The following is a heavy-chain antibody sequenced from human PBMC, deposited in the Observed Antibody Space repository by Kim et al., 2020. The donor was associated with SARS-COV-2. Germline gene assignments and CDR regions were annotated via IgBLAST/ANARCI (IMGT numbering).Heavy chain of an antibody. CDR3: ARGSGGSYTPLDY. CDR1: GFTVSSNQ. V-gene: IGHV3-53*01. D-gene: IGHD1-26*01. CDR2: IYSGGTS. J-gene: IGHJ4*02. Sequence: GGSLRLSCAASGFTVSSNQMSWVRQAPGKGLEWLSIIYSGGTSYYADSVKGRFTISRDTSKNTLYLQVNSLRAEDTAVYYCARGSGGSYTPLDYWGQGTL.